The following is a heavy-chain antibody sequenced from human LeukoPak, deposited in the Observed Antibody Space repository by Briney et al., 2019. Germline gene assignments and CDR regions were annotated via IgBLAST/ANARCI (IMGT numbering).Heavy chain of an antibody. CDR1: GGSFSGYY. J-gene: IGHJ2*01. V-gene: IGHV4-34*01. D-gene: IGHD6-13*01. Sequence: PSETLSLTCAVYGGSFSGYYWSWIRQPPGKGLEWIGEINHSGSTNYNPSLKSRVTISVDTSKNQFSLKLSSVTAADTAVYYCARLASSSWYLGYFDLWGRGTLVTVSS. CDR3: ARLASSSWYLGYFDL. CDR2: INHSGST.